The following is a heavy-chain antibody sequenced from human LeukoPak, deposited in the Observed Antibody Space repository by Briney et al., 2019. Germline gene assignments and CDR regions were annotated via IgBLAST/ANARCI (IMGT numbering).Heavy chain of an antibody. V-gene: IGHV4-59*01. Sequence: PSETLSLTCTVSGASIGGYSWSWVRQTPGKRLEWIAYMFSSGTTKYSPSLKNRVTISLDTSKNQVSPNLRTVTAADTAMYYCARGRDNLDYWGQGIHVTVSS. CDR3: ARGRDNLDY. CDR2: MFSSGTT. D-gene: IGHD5-24*01. CDR1: GASIGGYS. J-gene: IGHJ4*02.